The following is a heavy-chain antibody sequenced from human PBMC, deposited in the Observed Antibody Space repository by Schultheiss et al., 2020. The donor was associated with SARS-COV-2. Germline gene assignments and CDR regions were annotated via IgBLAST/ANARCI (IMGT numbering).Heavy chain of an antibody. CDR2: INSGGGTV. V-gene: IGHV3-48*03. D-gene: IGHD3-16*01. J-gene: IGHJ4*02. Sequence: GGSLRLSCAASGFTFSSYEMNWVRQAPGKGLEWVSYINSGGGTVYYADSVKGRFTISRDNAKNSLYLQMNSLRVEDTAVYYCARSGLHWGYWGQGTLVTVSS. CDR1: GFTFSSYE. CDR3: ARSGLHWGY.